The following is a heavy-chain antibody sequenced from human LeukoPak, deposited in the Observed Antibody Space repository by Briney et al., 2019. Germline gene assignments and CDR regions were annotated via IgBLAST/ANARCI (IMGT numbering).Heavy chain of an antibody. CDR2: ISRSSSYI. V-gene: IGHV3-21*04. CDR3: AKGPTIAVAGTDY. J-gene: IGHJ4*02. Sequence: GGSLRLSCAASGFTFSSYTMNWVRQAPGKGLEWVSSISRSSSYIYYADSVKGRFTISRDNAKNSLFLQMNSLRAEDTAVYYCAKGPTIAVAGTDYWGQGTLVTVSS. CDR1: GFTFSSYT. D-gene: IGHD6-19*01.